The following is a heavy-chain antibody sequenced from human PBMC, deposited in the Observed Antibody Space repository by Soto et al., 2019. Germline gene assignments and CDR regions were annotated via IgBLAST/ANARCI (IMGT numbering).Heavy chain of an antibody. CDR3: VRDRDRRWFDP. J-gene: IGHJ5*02. CDR1: GFIFSDFY. D-gene: IGHD3-10*01. Sequence: QLVESGGGLVKPGGSLRLSCEASGFIFSDFYMAWIRQAPGKGLEWVSYISSDGDSTYADSVKDRFTISRDNAKNSLYLQMNSLRVEDTAVYYCVRDRDRRWFDPWGQGTLVTVSS. V-gene: IGHV3-11*01. CDR2: ISSDGDST.